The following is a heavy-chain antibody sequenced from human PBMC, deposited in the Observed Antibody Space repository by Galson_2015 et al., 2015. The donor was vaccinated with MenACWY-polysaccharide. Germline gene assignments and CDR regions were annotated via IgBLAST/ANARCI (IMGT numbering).Heavy chain of an antibody. D-gene: IGHD2-2*02. Sequence: PALVKPTQTLTLTCTFSGFSLSTSGVGVGWIRQPPGKALEWLALIYWDDDKRYSPSLKSRLTITKDTSKNQVVLTMTNMDPVDTATYYCAHKVSSYCSSTSCYTGYYFDYWGQGPLVTVSS. J-gene: IGHJ4*02. CDR2: IYWDDDK. CDR1: GFSLSTSGVG. CDR3: AHKVSSYCSSTSCYTGYYFDY. V-gene: IGHV2-5*02.